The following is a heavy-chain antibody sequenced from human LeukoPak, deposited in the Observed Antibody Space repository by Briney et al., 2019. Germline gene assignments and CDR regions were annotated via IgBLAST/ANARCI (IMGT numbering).Heavy chain of an antibody. D-gene: IGHD6-13*01. Sequence: GGSLRLSCAASGFIFSNYAMSWVRQAPGKGLEWVSCISASGGNPYYADSVKGRFTMSRDNSENTLNLQMNSRRAEDTAVYYCAKARAGDIPAAFNYWGQGTLVTVSS. CDR1: GFIFSNYA. CDR2: ISASGGNP. CDR3: AKARAGDIPAAFNY. V-gene: IGHV3-23*01. J-gene: IGHJ4*02.